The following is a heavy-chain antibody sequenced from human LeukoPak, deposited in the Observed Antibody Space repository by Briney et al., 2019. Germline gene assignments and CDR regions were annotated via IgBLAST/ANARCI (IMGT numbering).Heavy chain of an antibody. J-gene: IGHJ6*02. CDR3: ARLWFGEFYYYYGTDV. Sequence: ASVKVSCKASGYTFTSYDINWVRQATGQGLEWMGWMNPNSGNTGYAQKFQGRVTMTRNTSISTAYMELSSLRSEDTAVYYCARLWFGEFYYYYGTDVWGQGTTVTVSS. CDR1: GYTFTSYD. V-gene: IGHV1-8*01. CDR2: MNPNSGNT. D-gene: IGHD3-10*01.